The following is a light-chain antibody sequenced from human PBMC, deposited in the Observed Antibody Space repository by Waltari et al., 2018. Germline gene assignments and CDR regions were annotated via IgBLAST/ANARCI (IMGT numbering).Light chain of an antibody. CDR1: QSVHNY. Sequence: EIVLTQSPATLSLSPGERATLSCRASQSVHNYLAWYQQKPGQAPRLLVNDASNGATGVPARFSGSGSGTDFTLSISSLEPEDFAVYYCQHRGNWLFGPGTKVDIK. J-gene: IGKJ3*01. CDR2: DAS. V-gene: IGKV3-11*01. CDR3: QHRGNWL.